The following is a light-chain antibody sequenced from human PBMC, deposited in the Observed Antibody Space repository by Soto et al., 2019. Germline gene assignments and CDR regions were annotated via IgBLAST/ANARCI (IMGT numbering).Light chain of an antibody. CDR3: QQRSNWPRT. CDR2: DAS. V-gene: IGKV3-11*01. Sequence: EIVLTQSPATLSLSPGERATLSCRASQSVSSYLAWYQQKPGQAPRLLIYDASNMATGIPARFSGSGSGTDFTLTISSLEPDDFAVYYCQQRSNWPRTFGQGTKLEIK. J-gene: IGKJ2*01. CDR1: QSVSSY.